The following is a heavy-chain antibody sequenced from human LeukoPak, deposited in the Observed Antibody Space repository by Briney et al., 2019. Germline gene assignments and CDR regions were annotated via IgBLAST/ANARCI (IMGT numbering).Heavy chain of an antibody. V-gene: IGHV1-8*02. D-gene: IGHD3-10*01. J-gene: IGHJ4*02. CDR3: ARGYYGSGTSGHFDY. CDR1: GYTFTSYG. CDR2: MNPNSGNT. Sequence: ASVKVSCKASGYTFTSYGISWVRQAPGQGLEWMGWMNPNSGNTGYAQKFQGRVTMTRNTSISTAYMELSSLRSEDTAVYYCARGYYGSGTSGHFDYWGQGTLVTVSS.